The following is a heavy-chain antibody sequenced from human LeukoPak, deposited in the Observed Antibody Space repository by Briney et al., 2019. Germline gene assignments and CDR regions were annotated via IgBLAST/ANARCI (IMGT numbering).Heavy chain of an antibody. V-gene: IGHV4-39*07. J-gene: IGHJ4*02. Sequence: SETLSLTCTVSGGSTSTTNYYWGWIRQPPGKGLEWIGSVYYTGSTDYSPSLRSRVTISVDTSKNQFSLKLSSVTAADTAVYYCAISEYMLGATTWDSWGQGTLVTVPS. CDR3: AISEYMLGATTWDS. CDR1: GGSTSTTNYY. D-gene: IGHD1-26*01. CDR2: VYYTGST.